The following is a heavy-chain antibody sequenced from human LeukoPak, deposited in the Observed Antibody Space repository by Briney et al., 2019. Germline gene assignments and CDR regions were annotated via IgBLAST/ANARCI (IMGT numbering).Heavy chain of an antibody. J-gene: IGHJ6*02. D-gene: IGHD6-6*01. V-gene: IGHV3-49*04. CDR3: TRDLGYSSSSFGMDV. CDR1: GFTFGDYD. CDR2: IRSKAYGGTT. Sequence: GRSLRLSCTASGFTFGDYDMSWVRQAPGKGLEWVGFIRSKAYGGTTEYAASVKGRFTISRDDSKSIAYLQMNSLKTEDTAVYYCTRDLGYSSSSFGMDVWGQGTTVTVSS.